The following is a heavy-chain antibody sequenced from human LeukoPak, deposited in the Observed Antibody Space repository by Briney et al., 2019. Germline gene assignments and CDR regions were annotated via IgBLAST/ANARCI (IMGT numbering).Heavy chain of an antibody. Sequence: PSETLSLTCTVAGGSISSSDYYWGWIRQSPGKGLEWIGSISYSGSTYYNPSLKSRVTISVDTSKRQFPLKLGSVTAADTAIYYCARHELSSDFWSGFYFFYWGQGTLVTVSS. CDR2: ISYSGST. V-gene: IGHV4-39*01. CDR1: GGSISSSDYY. CDR3: ARHELSSDFWSGFYFFY. D-gene: IGHD3-3*01. J-gene: IGHJ4*02.